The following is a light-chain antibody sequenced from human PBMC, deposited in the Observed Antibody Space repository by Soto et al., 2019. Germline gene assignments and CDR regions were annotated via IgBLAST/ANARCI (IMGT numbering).Light chain of an antibody. Sequence: IVKTQSPATLSVSPGERATLSCRASQSINNNLAWYQQKPGQAPRLLIYDASTGATDIPARFSGSGSGTEFTLTISSLQSEDSAVYYCQQYKSWFTFGQGTKLEIK. CDR2: DAS. CDR3: QQYKSWFT. J-gene: IGKJ2*01. CDR1: QSINNN. V-gene: IGKV3-15*01.